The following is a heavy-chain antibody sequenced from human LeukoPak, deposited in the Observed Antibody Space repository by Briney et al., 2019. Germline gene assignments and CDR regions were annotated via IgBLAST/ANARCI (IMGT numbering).Heavy chain of an antibody. CDR2: INHSGST. CDR3: ARLSLLWFGELSSWFDP. D-gene: IGHD3-10*01. CDR1: GGSFSGYY. V-gene: IGHV4-34*01. Sequence: SETLSLTCAVYGGSFSGYYWSWIRQPPGKGLGWIGEINHSGSTNYNPSLKSRVTISVDTSKNQFSLKLSSVTAADTAVYYCARLSLLWFGELSSWFDPWGQGTLVTVSS. J-gene: IGHJ5*02.